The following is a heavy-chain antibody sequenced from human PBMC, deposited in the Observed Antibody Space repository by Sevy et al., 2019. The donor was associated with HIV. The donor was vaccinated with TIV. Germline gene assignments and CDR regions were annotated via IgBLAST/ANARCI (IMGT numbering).Heavy chain of an antibody. Sequence: SETLSLTCTVSGGSISSYYWSWIRQPAGKGLEWIGRIYTSGSTNYNSSLKSRVTMSLDTSKNQFSLKLSSLTAADTAVYYCARDQEGITRRPPFSYYYGMDVWGQGTTVTVSS. CDR3: ARDQEGITRRPPFSYYYGMDV. CDR2: IYTSGST. V-gene: IGHV4-4*07. J-gene: IGHJ6*02. CDR1: GGSISSYY. D-gene: IGHD3-10*01.